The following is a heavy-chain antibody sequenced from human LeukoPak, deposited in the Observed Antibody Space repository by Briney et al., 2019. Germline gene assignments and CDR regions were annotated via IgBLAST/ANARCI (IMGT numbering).Heavy chain of an antibody. Sequence: PGGSLRLSCVASGFSFSDLYMSWIRQAPGKGLEWVSYISSSSSSVHYADSVKGRFTISRDNAKNSLYLQMNSLRAEDTAVYYCARPPYNSGWYYFDYWGQGTLVTVSS. CDR1: GFSFSDLY. D-gene: IGHD6-19*01. J-gene: IGHJ4*02. CDR2: ISSSSSSV. V-gene: IGHV3-11*04. CDR3: ARPPYNSGWYYFDY.